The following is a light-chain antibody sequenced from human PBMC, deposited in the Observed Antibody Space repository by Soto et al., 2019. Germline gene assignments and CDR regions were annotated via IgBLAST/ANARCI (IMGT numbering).Light chain of an antibody. CDR3: SSYAGSNNLV. CDR2: GLS. CDR1: SNAFGAYNY. V-gene: IGLV2-8*01. Sequence: QSVLTQPPSASGSPGQSVTISCTGTSNAFGAYNYVSWYQQHPGKAPKLLIYGLSKRPSGVPDRFSGSRSGNTASLTVSGLQAEDEADYYCSSYAGSNNLVFGGGTKLTVL. J-gene: IGLJ3*02.